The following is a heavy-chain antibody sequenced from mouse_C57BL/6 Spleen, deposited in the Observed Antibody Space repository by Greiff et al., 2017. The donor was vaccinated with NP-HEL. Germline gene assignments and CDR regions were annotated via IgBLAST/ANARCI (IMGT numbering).Heavy chain of an antibody. J-gene: IGHJ2*01. CDR1: GYAFSSYW. D-gene: IGHD1-1*01. CDR3: ARLGGTKGDFDY. CDR2: IYPGDGDT. V-gene: IGHV1-80*01. Sequence: QVQLQQSGAELVKPGASVKISCKASGYAFSSYWMNWVKQRPGKGLEWIGQIYPGDGDTNYNGKFKGKATLTADKSSSTAYMQLSSLTSEDSAVYFCARLGGTKGDFDYWGQGTTLTVSS.